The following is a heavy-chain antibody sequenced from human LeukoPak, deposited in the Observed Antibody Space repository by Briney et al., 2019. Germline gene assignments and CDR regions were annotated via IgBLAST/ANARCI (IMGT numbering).Heavy chain of an antibody. Sequence: SVKVSCKDSGGTFSSYAISWVRQAPGQGLEWMGGIIPIFGTANYAQKFQGRVTITADESTSTAYMELSSLRSEDTAVYYCAKVARGLQLNAHLDYWGQGTLVTVSS. D-gene: IGHD6-13*01. J-gene: IGHJ4*02. CDR3: AKVARGLQLNAHLDY. V-gene: IGHV1-69*13. CDR1: GGTFSSYA. CDR2: IIPIFGTA.